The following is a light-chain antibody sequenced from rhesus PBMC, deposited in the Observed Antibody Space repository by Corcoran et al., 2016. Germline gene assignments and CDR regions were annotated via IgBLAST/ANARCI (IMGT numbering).Light chain of an antibody. Sequence: DIVMTQTPLSLPVTPGEPASISCRSSQSLLHSNGNTYLYWYLQKPGQPPRLLISRVSNRFSGVPDRVSGGGSGTDFTLTISRVEAEDVGVYYCMQVLQNPRTFGQGTKVEIK. J-gene: IGKJ1*01. CDR2: RVS. V-gene: IGKV2-73*01. CDR3: MQVLQNPRT. CDR1: QSLLHSNGNTY.